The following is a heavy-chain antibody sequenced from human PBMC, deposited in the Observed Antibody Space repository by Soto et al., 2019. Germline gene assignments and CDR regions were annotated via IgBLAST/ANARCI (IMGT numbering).Heavy chain of an antibody. D-gene: IGHD5-18*01. J-gene: IGHJ6*02. CDR3: ARDVRRYSYDKRASYYYYYGMDV. V-gene: IGHV3-30-3*01. CDR2: ISYDGSNK. Sequence: GGSLRLSCAASGFTFSSYAMHWVRQAPGKGLEWVAVISYDGSNKYYADSVKGRFTISRDNSKNTLYLQMNSLRAEDTAVYYCARDVRRYSYDKRASYYYYYGMDVWGQGTTVTVSS. CDR1: GFTFSSYA.